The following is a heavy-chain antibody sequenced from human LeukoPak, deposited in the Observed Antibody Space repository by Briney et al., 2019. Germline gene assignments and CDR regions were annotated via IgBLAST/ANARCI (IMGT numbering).Heavy chain of an antibody. Sequence: SEILSLTCTVSGASISSYYWSWIRQPPGKGLEWIGYIYYSGSTNYNPSLKSRVTISVDTSKNQFSLKLSSVTAADTAVYYCARDRNHGSGSFSYDCWGQGTLVTVSS. CDR2: IYYSGST. J-gene: IGHJ4*02. CDR1: GASISSYY. V-gene: IGHV4-59*01. CDR3: ARDRNHGSGSFSYDC. D-gene: IGHD3-10*01.